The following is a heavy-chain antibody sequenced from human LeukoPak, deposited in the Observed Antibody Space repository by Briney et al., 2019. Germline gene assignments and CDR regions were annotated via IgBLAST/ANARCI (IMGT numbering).Heavy chain of an antibody. CDR3: ARGRGIAARYYMDV. V-gene: IGHV1-2*02. CDR1: GYTFTGYY. CDR2: INPNSGGT. D-gene: IGHD6-25*01. Sequence: ASVKVSCKASGYTFTGYYMHWVRQAPGQGLEWMGWINPNSGGTNYAQKFQGRVTMTRDTSISTAYMELSRLRSDDTAVYYCARGRGIAARYYMDVWGKGTTVTVSS. J-gene: IGHJ6*03.